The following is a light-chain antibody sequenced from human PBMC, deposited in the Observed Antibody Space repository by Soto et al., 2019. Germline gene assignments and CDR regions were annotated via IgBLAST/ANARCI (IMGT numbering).Light chain of an antibody. Sequence: EIVMTQSPATLSVSPGERATLSCRASQNVSNNLAWYQQKPGHAPSLLIYGTSTRATGFPARFSSSGSGTEFTLIINSLLSADFAVDHCQQYYYWCSLTFGGGTKVDIK. CDR1: QNVSNN. CDR3: QQYYYWCSLT. J-gene: IGKJ4*01. V-gene: IGKV3-15*01. CDR2: GTS.